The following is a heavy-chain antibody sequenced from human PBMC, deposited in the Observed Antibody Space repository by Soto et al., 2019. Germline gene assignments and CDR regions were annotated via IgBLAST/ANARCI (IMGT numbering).Heavy chain of an antibody. V-gene: IGHV4-31*03. Sequence: SETLSLTCTVSGGSINSGGYYWSWIRQHPGKGLEWIGYIYNSGSTYYNPSLKSRVTISVDTSKNQFSLKLSSVTAADTAVYCCARLVYDSSGYRPGWGQGTLVTVSS. J-gene: IGHJ4*02. CDR1: GGSINSGGYY. CDR2: IYNSGST. D-gene: IGHD3-22*01. CDR3: ARLVYDSSGYRPG.